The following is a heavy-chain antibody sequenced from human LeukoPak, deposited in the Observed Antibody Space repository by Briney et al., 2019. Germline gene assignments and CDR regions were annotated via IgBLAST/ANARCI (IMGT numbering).Heavy chain of an antibody. CDR1: GFKIDDYY. Sequence: PGGSLRLSCAASGFKIDDYYMSWIRQAPGKGLEWVSHISLSGGTIHYADSVKGRFTVSRDNAKNSLYLQMNSLRAEDTAVYYCASLVSSGYPGYWGQGTLVTVSS. CDR3: ASLVSSGYPGY. D-gene: IGHD3-22*01. CDR2: ISLSGGTI. J-gene: IGHJ4*02. V-gene: IGHV3-11*01.